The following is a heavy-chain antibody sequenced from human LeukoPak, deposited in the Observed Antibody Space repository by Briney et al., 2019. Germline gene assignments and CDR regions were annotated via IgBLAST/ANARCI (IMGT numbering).Heavy chain of an antibody. J-gene: IGHJ3*02. D-gene: IGHD5-18*01. CDR3: ARGGIQLWFDAFDI. CDR1: GGSISSGDYY. V-gene: IGHV4-61*08. Sequence: PSETLSLTCTVSGGSISSGDYYWSWIRRPPGKGLEWIGYIYYSGSTNYNPSLKSRVTISVDTSKNQFSLKLSSVTAADTAVYYCARGGIQLWFDAFDIWGQGTMVTVSS. CDR2: IYYSGST.